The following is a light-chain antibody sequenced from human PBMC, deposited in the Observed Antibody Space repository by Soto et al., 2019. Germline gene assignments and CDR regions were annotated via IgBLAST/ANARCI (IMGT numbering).Light chain of an antibody. Sequence: ETVMTQSPATLSVSPGEVATLSCRASQSVGSNLAWYQQRPGQAPRLLIYGASTRATGIPARFSGSGSGTEFTLTISGLQSEDFSVYYCQQYNNWPPHTFGQGTKLEIK. J-gene: IGKJ2*01. CDR1: QSVGSN. V-gene: IGKV3-15*01. CDR2: GAS. CDR3: QQYNNWPPHT.